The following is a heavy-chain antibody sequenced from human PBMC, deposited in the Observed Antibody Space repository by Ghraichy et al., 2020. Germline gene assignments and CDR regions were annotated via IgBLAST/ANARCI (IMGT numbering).Heavy chain of an antibody. CDR1: GGSISSYY. V-gene: IGHV4-4*07. Sequence: SQTLSLTCTVSGGSISSYYWSWIRQPAGKGLELIGRIYTSGSTNYNPSLKSRVTMSVDTSKNQFSLKLSSVTAADTAVYYCARSYYYGSGSLDYFDYWGQGTLVTVSS. CDR3: ARSYYYGSGSLDYFDY. J-gene: IGHJ4*02. CDR2: IYTSGST. D-gene: IGHD3-10*01.